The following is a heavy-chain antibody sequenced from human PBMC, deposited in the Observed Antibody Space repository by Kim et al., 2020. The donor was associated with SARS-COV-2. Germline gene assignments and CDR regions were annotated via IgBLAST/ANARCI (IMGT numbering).Heavy chain of an antibody. V-gene: IGHV4-34*01. CDR1: GGSFSGYY. CDR2: INHSGST. Sequence: SETLSLTCAVYGGSFSGYYWSWIRQPPGKGLEWIGEINHSGSTNYNPSLKSRVTISVDTSKNQFSLKLSSVTAADTAVYYCARGGLTDIVVVVAAIDDAFDIWGQGTMVTVSS. J-gene: IGHJ3*02. CDR3: ARGGLTDIVVVVAAIDDAFDI. D-gene: IGHD2-15*01.